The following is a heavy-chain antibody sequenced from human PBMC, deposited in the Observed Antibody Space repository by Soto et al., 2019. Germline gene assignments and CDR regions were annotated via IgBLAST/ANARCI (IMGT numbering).Heavy chain of an antibody. D-gene: IGHD3-10*01. CDR1: GFSFSSNG. CDR3: AKDQGDPIFQH. CDR2: ISDDGSNK. J-gene: IGHJ1*01. V-gene: IGHV3-30*18. Sequence: QVQLVESGGCVVQPGRSLRLSCAASGFSFSSNGMHWVRQAPVKGLEWVAVISDDGSNKYYADSVKGRFTISRDNSKNTLYLHMNSLRAEHTAVYYCAKDQGDPIFQHWGQGTLVTVSS.